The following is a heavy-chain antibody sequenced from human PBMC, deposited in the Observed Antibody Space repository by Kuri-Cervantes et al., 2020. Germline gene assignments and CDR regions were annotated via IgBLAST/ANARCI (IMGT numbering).Heavy chain of an antibody. J-gene: IGHJ4*02. CDR2: IYYSGST. V-gene: IGHV4-39*07. D-gene: IGHD3-22*01. CDR3: ARGRYDSSGYYLGY. Sequence: SETLSLTCTVSGGSISSSSYYWGWIRQPPGKGLEWIGSIYYSGSTYYNPSLKSRVTISVDTSKNQFSLKLSSVTAADTAVYYCARGRYDSSGYYLGYWGQGTLVTVSS. CDR1: GGSISSSSYY.